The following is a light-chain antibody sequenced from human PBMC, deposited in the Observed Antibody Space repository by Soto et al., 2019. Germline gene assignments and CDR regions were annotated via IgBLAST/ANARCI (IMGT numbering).Light chain of an antibody. CDR2: DAS. V-gene: IGKV3-20*01. CDR1: QTVRNNY. Sequence: EFVLTQSPGTLSLSPGERATLSCRASQTVRNNYLAWYQQKPGQAPRLLIYDASSRATGIPDRFSGGGSGTHLALPISRLEPEDFALYYCHPFSSYPLTFGGGTKGQIK. J-gene: IGKJ4*01. CDR3: HPFSSYPLT.